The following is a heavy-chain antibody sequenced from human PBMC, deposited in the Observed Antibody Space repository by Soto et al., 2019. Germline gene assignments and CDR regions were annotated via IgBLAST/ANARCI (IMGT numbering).Heavy chain of an antibody. CDR3: VRDAAVPGESDRFDY. CDR2: AYHNGLT. V-gene: IGHV4-4*02. CDR1: GDSVTSNVW. Sequence: SDTLSLTSAVSGDSVTSNVWWSWVRQPPGKGLEWIGEAYHNGLTDYNPSLKSRVTMSVDTSKNEFSLKLTSLTAADTAIYYCVRDAAVPGESDRFDYWGQGILVTVS. D-gene: IGHD6-19*01. J-gene: IGHJ4*02.